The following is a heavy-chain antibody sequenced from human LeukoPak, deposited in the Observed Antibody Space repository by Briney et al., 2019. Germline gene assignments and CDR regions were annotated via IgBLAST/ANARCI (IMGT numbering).Heavy chain of an antibody. CDR3: AKDKGDFWSGHHY. J-gene: IGHJ4*02. CDR2: ISGSGGSK. D-gene: IGHD3-3*01. V-gene: IGHV3-23*01. CDR1: GFTFSNYA. Sequence: GGSLRLSCAASGFTFSNYAMSWVRQAPGKGLEWVSSISGSGGSKYYADSVEGRITISRDNSKNTLYLQISSLRGEDTAVYYCAKDKGDFWSGHHYWGQGTLVTVSS.